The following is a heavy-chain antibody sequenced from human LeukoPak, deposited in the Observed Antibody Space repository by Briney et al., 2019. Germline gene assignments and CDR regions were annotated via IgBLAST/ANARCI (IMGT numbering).Heavy chain of an antibody. Sequence: PSETLSLTCAVYGGSFSGYYWSWIRQPPGKGLEWIGEINHSGSTNYNPSLKSRVTISVDTSKNQFSLKLSSVTAADTAVYYCARRPIVYCSSTSCYAGRFDYWGQGTLVTVSS. CDR3: ARRPIVYCSSTSCYAGRFDY. CDR2: INHSGST. V-gene: IGHV4-34*01. CDR1: GGSFSGYY. J-gene: IGHJ4*02. D-gene: IGHD2-2*01.